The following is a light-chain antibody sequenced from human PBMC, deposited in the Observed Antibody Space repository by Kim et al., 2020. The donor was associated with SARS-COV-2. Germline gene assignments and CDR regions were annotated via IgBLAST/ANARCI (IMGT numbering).Light chain of an antibody. J-gene: IGKJ4*01. Sequence: EIVLTQSPATLSLSPWERATLSCRASQSVSTYLAWYQQKPGQAPRLLIYDASNRATVIPDRFSGSGSGTDFTLTISSLESEDFAVYYCQQRSNWPPALTFGGGTKVDIK. CDR2: DAS. V-gene: IGKV3-11*01. CDR3: QQRSNWPPALT. CDR1: QSVSTY.